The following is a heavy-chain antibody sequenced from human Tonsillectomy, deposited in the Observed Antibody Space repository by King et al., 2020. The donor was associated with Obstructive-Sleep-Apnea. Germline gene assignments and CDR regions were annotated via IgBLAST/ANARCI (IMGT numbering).Heavy chain of an antibody. J-gene: IGHJ4*02. CDR3: ARLRGCDSLDY. CDR1: GFTFSSYW. CDR2: IKQDGSEE. Sequence: VQLVESGGGLVQPGGSLRLSCAASGFTFSSYWMSWVRQAPGKGLEWVANIKQDGSEEYYVDSVKGRFTICRDNAKNSLYLQMNSLRAEDTAVYDCARLRGCDSLDYRREGTLVGVCS. V-gene: IGHV3-7*03. D-gene: IGHD4-23*01.